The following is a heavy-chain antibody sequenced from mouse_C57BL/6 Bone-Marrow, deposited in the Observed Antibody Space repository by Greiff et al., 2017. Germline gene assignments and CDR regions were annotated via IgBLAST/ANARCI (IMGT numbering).Heavy chain of an antibody. D-gene: IGHD1-1*01. J-gene: IGHJ1*03. CDR2: IYPGSGST. CDR1: GYTFTSYW. CDR3: ARGVRYPDWYFDV. V-gene: IGHV1-55*01. Sequence: VQLQQPGAELVKPGASVKMSCKASGYTFTSYWITWVKQRPGQGLEWLGDIYPGSGSTNYNEKFKSKATLTVATSSSTAYMQLSSLTSEDSAVYYGARGVRYPDWYFDVWGTGTTVTVSS.